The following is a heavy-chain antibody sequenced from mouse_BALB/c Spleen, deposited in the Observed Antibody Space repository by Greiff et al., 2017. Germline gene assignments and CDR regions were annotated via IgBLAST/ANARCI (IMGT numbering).Heavy chain of an antibody. V-gene: IGHV3-2*02. Sequence: EVKLMESGPGLVKPSQSLSLTCTVTGYSITSDYAWNWIRQFPGNKLEWMGYISYSGSTSYNPSLKSRISITRDTSKNQFFLQLNSVTTEDTATYYCARSRYDRAWFAYWGQGTLVTVSA. CDR3: ARSRYDRAWFAY. J-gene: IGHJ3*01. CDR1: GYSITSDYA. D-gene: IGHD2-14*01. CDR2: ISYSGST.